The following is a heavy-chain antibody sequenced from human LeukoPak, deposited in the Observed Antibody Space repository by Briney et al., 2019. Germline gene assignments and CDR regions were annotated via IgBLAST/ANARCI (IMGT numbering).Heavy chain of an antibody. V-gene: IGHV3-23*01. CDR1: GFTFSSYA. D-gene: IGHD1-26*01. Sequence: PGGSLRLSCAASGFTFSSYAMSWVRQAPGKGLEWVSTISGSGGSTYYADSVKGRFTISRDNSKNTLYLQMNNLRAEDTAVYYCAKDGSGSYSSFDYWGQGTLVTVSS. J-gene: IGHJ4*02. CDR2: ISGSGGST. CDR3: AKDGSGSYSSFDY.